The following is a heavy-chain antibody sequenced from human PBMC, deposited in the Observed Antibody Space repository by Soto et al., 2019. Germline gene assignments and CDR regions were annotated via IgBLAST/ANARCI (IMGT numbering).Heavy chain of an antibody. CDR2: INAGNGNT. D-gene: IGHD3-10*01. CDR1: GYTFTSYA. J-gene: IGHJ5*02. V-gene: IGHV1-3*01. CDR3: ARGLRVLWFGELVFWFDP. Sequence: QVQLVQSGAEVKKPGASVKVSCKASGYTFTSYAMHWVRQAPGQRLEWMGWINAGNGNTKYSQKFQGRVTITRDTSASTAYMELSSLRSEDTAVYYCARGLRVLWFGELVFWFDPWGQGTLVTVSS.